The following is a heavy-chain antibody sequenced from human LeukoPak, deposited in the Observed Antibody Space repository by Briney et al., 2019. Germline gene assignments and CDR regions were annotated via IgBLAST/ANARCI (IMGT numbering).Heavy chain of an antibody. Sequence: SETLSLTCTVPGGSISSSYYYWGWIRQPPGKGLEWIGSIYYSGSTNYNPSLKSRVTISVDTTKNQFSLKLSSVTAADTAVYYCARGIYYVWGSYRYFDYWGQGTLVSVSS. J-gene: IGHJ4*02. CDR1: GGSISSSYYY. CDR3: ARGIYYVWGSYRYFDY. CDR2: IYYSGST. D-gene: IGHD3-16*02. V-gene: IGHV4-39*07.